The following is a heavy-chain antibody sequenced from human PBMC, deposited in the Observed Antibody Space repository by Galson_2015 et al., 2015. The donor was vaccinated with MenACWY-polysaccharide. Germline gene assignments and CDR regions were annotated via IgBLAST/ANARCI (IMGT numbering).Heavy chain of an antibody. CDR2: ISSSSSSI. J-gene: IGHJ4*02. CDR3: ARDWIPNLNVGDPGGD. CDR1: GYTFSSYG. Sequence: SLRLSCAASGYTFSSYGMNWVRQAPGKGLEWVSSISSSSSSIYYADSVKGRFTITRDNAKNTLFLQMNGLRAEDTAMYYCARDWIPNLNVGDPGGDWGQGTLVTVSS. D-gene: IGHD1-26*01. V-gene: IGHV3-21*01.